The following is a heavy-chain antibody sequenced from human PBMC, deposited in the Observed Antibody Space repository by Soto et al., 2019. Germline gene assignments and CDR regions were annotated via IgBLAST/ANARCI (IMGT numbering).Heavy chain of an antibody. D-gene: IGHD2-15*01. CDR1: GFTFDDYG. J-gene: IGHJ6*02. Sequence: GGSLRLSCTASGFTFDDYGMHWLRQAPGKGLEWVAVISYDGSNKYYADSVKGRFTISRDNSKNTLYLQMNSLRAEDTAVYYCAREIVVVIGGSYYYYGMDVWGQGTTVTVS. V-gene: IGHV3-30*03. CDR2: ISYDGSNK. CDR3: AREIVVVIGGSYYYYGMDV.